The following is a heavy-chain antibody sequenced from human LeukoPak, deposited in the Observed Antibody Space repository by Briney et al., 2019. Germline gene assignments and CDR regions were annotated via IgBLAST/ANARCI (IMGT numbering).Heavy chain of an antibody. CDR3: ANAYRGAWSHIGHFAH. CDR1: RFTFSSYA. J-gene: IGHJ4*02. D-gene: IGHD2-21*01. CDR2: ISGSGGST. Sequence: GGSLRLSCAASRFTFSSYAMSWVRQAPGKGLEWVSAISGSGGSTYYADSVKGRITITRDNSKNTLYLQMNSPRAEDTAVYYCANAYRGAWSHIGHFAHCGEGTPVTVPS. V-gene: IGHV3-23*01.